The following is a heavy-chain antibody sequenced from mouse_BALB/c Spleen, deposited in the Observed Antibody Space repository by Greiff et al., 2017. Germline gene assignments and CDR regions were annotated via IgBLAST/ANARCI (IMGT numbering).Heavy chain of an antibody. D-gene: IGHD2-14*01. V-gene: IGHV3-2*02. J-gene: IGHJ3*01. CDR2: ISYSGST. Sequence: EVQLQESGPGLVKPSQSLSLTCTVTGYSITSDYAWNWIRQFPGNKLEWMGYISYSGSTSYNPSLKSRISITRDTSKNQFFLQLNSVTTEDTATYYCARRGYEAAWFAYWGQGTLVTVSA. CDR1: GYSITSDYA. CDR3: ARRGYEAAWFAY.